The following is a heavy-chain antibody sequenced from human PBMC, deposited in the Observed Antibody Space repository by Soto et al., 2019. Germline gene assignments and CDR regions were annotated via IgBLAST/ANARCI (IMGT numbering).Heavy chain of an antibody. CDR3: VRARFDY. V-gene: IGHV3-7*04. CDR1: GFTFYKYW. J-gene: IGHJ4*02. CDR2: IKEDGSEK. Sequence: EVQLVESGGGLVQPGGSLRLSCATSGFTFYKYWMTWVRQAPGKGLEWVATIKEDGSEKYYGDSVRGRFTISRDNAENSLSLKMNGLRADETALYYWVRARFDYSGQGSLVTVSS.